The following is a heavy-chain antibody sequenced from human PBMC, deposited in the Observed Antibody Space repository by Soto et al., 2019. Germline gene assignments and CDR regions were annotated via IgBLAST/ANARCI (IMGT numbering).Heavy chain of an antibody. CDR2: ISYDGSNK. Sequence: QVQLVESGGGVVQPGRSLRLSCAASGFTFSSYGMHWVRQAPGKGLEWVAVISYDGSNKYYADSVKGRFTISRDNSKNTLYLQMNSLRAEDTAVYYCASLTSWGSGSYYNPPFGYWGQGTLVTVSS. D-gene: IGHD3-10*01. V-gene: IGHV3-30*03. J-gene: IGHJ4*02. CDR3: ASLTSWGSGSYYNPPFGY. CDR1: GFTFSSYG.